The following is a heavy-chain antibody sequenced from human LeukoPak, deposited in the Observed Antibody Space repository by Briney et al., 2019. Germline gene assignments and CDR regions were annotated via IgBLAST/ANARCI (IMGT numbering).Heavy chain of an antibody. V-gene: IGHV3-23*01. CDR1: RFTFSSYG. CDR3: AKPYRVIRNAFDI. J-gene: IGHJ3*02. Sequence: GGSLRLSCAASRFTFSSYGMSWVRQAPGKGLEWVSTINGGGVSTYYADSVKGRFTISRDNSQNTLYLQMNSLRVEDTAVYYCAKPYRVIRNAFDIWGQGTQVTVSS. CDR2: INGGGVST. D-gene: IGHD3-22*01.